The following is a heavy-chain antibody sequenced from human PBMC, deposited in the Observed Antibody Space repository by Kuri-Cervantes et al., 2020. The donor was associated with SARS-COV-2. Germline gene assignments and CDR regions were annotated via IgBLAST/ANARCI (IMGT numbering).Heavy chain of an antibody. Sequence: GESLKISCAASGFTFDDYAMHWVRQAPGKGLEWVSAISGSGGSTYYADSVKGRFTISRDNSKNTLYLQMNSLRAEDTAVYYCAKDYDYVWGSYRLLPDYWGQGTLVTVSS. CDR1: GFTFDDYA. J-gene: IGHJ4*02. D-gene: IGHD3-16*02. CDR3: AKDYDYVWGSYRLLPDY. CDR2: ISGSGGST. V-gene: IGHV3-23*01.